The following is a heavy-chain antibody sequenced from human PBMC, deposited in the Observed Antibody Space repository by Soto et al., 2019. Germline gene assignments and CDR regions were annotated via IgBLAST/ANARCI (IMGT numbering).Heavy chain of an antibody. Sequence: QVQLVQSGAEVKKPGASVKVSCKASGYTFTGYYMHWVRQAPGQGLEWMGWINPNSGGTNYAQKFQGWVTMTRDTSISTAYMELSRLRSDDTAVYYCARGDYNVVVVPAAMGFGWFEPWGQGTLVTVSS. V-gene: IGHV1-2*04. CDR3: ARGDYNVVVVPAAMGFGWFEP. CDR2: INPNSGGT. CDR1: GYTFTGYY. D-gene: IGHD2-2*01. J-gene: IGHJ5*02.